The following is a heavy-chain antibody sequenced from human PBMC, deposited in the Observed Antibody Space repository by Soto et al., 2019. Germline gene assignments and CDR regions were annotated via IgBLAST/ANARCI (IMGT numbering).Heavy chain of an antibody. CDR3: ARDEGSYYYDSSGYPFDY. V-gene: IGHV3-7*01. CDR2: IKQDGSEK. CDR1: GLTFSSYW. D-gene: IGHD3-22*01. J-gene: IGHJ4*02. Sequence: GGSLRLSCAASGLTFSSYWMSWVRQAPGKGLEWVANIKQDGSEKYYVDSVKGRFTISRDNAKNSLYLQMNSLRAEDTAVYYCARDEGSYYYDSSGYPFDYWGQGTLVTVSS.